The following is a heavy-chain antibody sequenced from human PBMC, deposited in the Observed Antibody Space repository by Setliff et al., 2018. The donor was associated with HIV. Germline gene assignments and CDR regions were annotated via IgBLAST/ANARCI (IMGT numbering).Heavy chain of an antibody. CDR2: IYPGDSDT. Sequence: PGESLKISCKTSGYSFSTYWIGWVRQMPGQALEWMGIIYPGDSDTKYSPSFQGQVTISADKSISTTYLQWSSLKASDTAMYYCARCRDYDISTGRNEAFHIWGQGTMVTVSS. D-gene: IGHD3-9*01. CDR1: GYSFSTYW. J-gene: IGHJ3*02. V-gene: IGHV5-51*01. CDR3: ARCRDYDISTGRNEAFHI.